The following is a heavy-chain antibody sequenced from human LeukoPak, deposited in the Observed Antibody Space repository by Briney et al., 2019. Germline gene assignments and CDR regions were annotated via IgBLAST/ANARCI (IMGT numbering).Heavy chain of an antibody. Sequence: SETLSLTCTVSGYSISSGYYWGWIRQPPGKGLEWIGSIYHSGSTYYNPSLKSRVTISVDTSKNPFSLKLSSVTAADTAVYYCARGDCSSTSCYGGEYDYWGQGTLVTVSS. CDR1: GYSISSGYY. CDR2: IYHSGST. V-gene: IGHV4-38-2*02. J-gene: IGHJ4*02. CDR3: ARGDCSSTSCYGGEYDY. D-gene: IGHD2-2*01.